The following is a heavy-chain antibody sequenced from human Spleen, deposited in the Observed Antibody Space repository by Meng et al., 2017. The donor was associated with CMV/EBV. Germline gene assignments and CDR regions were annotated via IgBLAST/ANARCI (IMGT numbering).Heavy chain of an antibody. CDR3: AREDSSSWSEGYYFDY. Sequence: SGFTFSDYYRSWIRQAPGKGLEWVSYISSSGSTIYYADSVKGRFTISRDNAKNSLYLQMNSLRAEDTAVYYCAREDSSSWSEGYYFDYWGQGTLVTVSS. V-gene: IGHV3-11*04. CDR1: GFTFSDYY. D-gene: IGHD6-13*01. CDR2: ISSSGSTI. J-gene: IGHJ4*02.